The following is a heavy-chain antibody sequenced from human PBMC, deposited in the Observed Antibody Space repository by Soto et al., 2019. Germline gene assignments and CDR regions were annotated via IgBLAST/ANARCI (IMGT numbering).Heavy chain of an antibody. CDR1: GGYISSGGYY. J-gene: IGHJ4*02. CDR3: ARERGVGYGDPKIDY. V-gene: IGHV4-31*03. Sequence: PSVTLSLTCPVSGGYISSGGYYWSWIRQHPGKGLEWIGYIYYSGSTYYNPSLKSRVTISVDTSKNQFSLKLSSVTAADTAVYYCARERGVGYGDPKIDYWGQGTLVTVSS. D-gene: IGHD4-17*01. CDR2: IYYSGST.